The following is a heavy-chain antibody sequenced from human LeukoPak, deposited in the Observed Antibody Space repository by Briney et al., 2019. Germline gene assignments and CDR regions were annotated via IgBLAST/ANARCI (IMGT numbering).Heavy chain of an antibody. CDR2: ISSSGYI. Sequence: GGSLRLSCAASGFTFSSYSMNWVRQAPGKGLEWVSSISSSGYIYYADSVKGRFTISRDNAKNSLYLQMNRLRAEDPAVYYCARALYYYDSSGYYSYGLWGQGTLVTVSS. J-gene: IGHJ4*02. CDR3: ARALYYYDSSGYYSYGL. CDR1: GFTFSSYS. V-gene: IGHV3-21*01. D-gene: IGHD3-22*01.